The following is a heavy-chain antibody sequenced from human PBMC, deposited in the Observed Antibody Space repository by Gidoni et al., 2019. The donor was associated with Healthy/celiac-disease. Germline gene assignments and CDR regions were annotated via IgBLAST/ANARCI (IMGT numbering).Heavy chain of an antibody. J-gene: IGHJ4*02. CDR1: GFTVSSNY. CDR3: ARIGRGGLRYCDWSMTPGYLDY. V-gene: IGHV3-66*02. Sequence: EVQLVESGGGLVQPGGSLSLSCAASGFTVSSNYLSWVRQAPGKGLEWGAVIYNGGSTYYADSVKGRFTISRDNSKNTLYLQMNSRRAEDTAVYYCARIGRGGLRYCDWSMTPGYLDYWGQGTLVTVSS. CDR2: IYNGGST. D-gene: IGHD3-9*01.